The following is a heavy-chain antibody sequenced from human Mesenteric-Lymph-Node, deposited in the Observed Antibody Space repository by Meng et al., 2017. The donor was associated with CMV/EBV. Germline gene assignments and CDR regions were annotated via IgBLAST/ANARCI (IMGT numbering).Heavy chain of an antibody. CDR2: IYSGGTT. CDR3: ARDGITAGDFYYYGMDV. V-gene: IGHV3-53*01. J-gene: IGHJ6*02. D-gene: IGHD3-3*01. CDR1: GFTVSTNY. Sequence: GESLKFSCAASGFTVSTNYMTWVRQAPGKGLEWVSMIYSGGTTHYADSVKGRFTISRDNAKNSLYLQMNSLRAEDTAVYYCARDGITAGDFYYYGMDVWGQGITVTVSS.